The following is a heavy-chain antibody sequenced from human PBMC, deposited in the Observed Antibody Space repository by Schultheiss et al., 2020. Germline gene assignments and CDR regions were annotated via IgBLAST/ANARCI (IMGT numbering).Heavy chain of an antibody. CDR2: IWYDGSNK. V-gene: IGHV3-33*08. CDR3: ARADYGDYEATDYYYMDV. CDR1: GFTFSSYG. Sequence: GGSLRLSCAASGFTFSSYGMHWVRQAPGKGLEWVAVIWYDGSNKYYANSVKGRFTISRDNSKNTLYLQMGSLRAEDTAVYYCARADYGDYEATDYYYMDVWGKGTTVTVSS. D-gene: IGHD4-17*01. J-gene: IGHJ6*03.